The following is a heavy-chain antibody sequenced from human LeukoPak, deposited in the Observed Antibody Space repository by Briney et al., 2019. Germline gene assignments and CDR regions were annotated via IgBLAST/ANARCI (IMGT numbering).Heavy chain of an antibody. D-gene: IGHD3-3*01. CDR1: RFTFSSYS. J-gene: IGHJ3*02. V-gene: IGHV3-21*01. Sequence: PGGSLRLSCAASRFTFSSYSMNWVRQAPGKGLEWVSSISSSSSYIYYADSVKGRFTISRDNAKNSLYLQMNSLRAEDTAVYYCARDKGPYDFWSGYFPDAFDIWGQGTMVTVSS. CDR3: ARDKGPYDFWSGYFPDAFDI. CDR2: ISSSSSYI.